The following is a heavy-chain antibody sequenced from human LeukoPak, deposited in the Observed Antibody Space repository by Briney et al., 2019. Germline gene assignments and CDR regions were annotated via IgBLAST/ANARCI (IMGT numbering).Heavy chain of an antibody. J-gene: IGHJ4*02. D-gene: IGHD2-15*01. V-gene: IGHV1-2*06. Sequence: ASVKVSCKASGYTFTGYHIHWVRQAPGQGLEWMGRINPTSGGTNYAQSFQGRVTMTGDTSITTVYMELSRLRSDDTAVYYCARGPTSRGVAFDYWGQGTLVTVSS. CDR1: GYTFTGYH. CDR3: ARGPTSRGVAFDY. CDR2: INPTSGGT.